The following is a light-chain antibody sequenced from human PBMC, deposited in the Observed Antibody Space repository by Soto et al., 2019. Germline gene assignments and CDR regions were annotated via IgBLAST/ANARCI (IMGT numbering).Light chain of an antibody. Sequence: ETVLTQSPGTLSLSPGEIATLSCRASQTIRSNYLAWYRQTPGQAPRLLIYGASNRATGIADRFSGSGSGTDFTLLLSRREPEDFALYYCQQYGSSPLTFGQGTKVEIK. CDR2: GAS. CDR3: QQYGSSPLT. CDR1: QTIRSNY. V-gene: IGKV3-20*01. J-gene: IGKJ1*01.